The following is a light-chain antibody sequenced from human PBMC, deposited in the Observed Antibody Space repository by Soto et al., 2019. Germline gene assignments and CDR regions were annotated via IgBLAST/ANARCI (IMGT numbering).Light chain of an antibody. CDR1: QSVSSY. CDR3: QQRSNWPP. CDR2: DAS. J-gene: IGKJ4*01. Sequence: EIVLTQSPATLSLSPGERSTLSFRASQSVSSYLAWYQQKPGQAPRLLIYDASNRATGIPARFSGSGSGTDFTLTISSLEPEDFAVYYCQQRSNWPPFGGGTKVDIK. V-gene: IGKV3-11*01.